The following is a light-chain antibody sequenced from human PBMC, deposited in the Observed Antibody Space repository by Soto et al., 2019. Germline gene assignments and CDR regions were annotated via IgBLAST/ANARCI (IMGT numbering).Light chain of an antibody. CDR1: QNINTF. J-gene: IGKJ3*01. V-gene: IGKV3-11*01. Sequence: EIVLTQSPATLSLSPGGRATLSCRASQNINTFLAWYQQKPGQAPRLLIYDASNRATDIPARFSGSGSGTDFTLTISSLEPEDFAVDDCQQRSDWPRTFGPGTTVDFK. CDR2: DAS. CDR3: QQRSDWPRT.